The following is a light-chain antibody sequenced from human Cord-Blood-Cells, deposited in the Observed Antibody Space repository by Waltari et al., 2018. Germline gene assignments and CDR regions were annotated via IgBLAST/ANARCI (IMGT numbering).Light chain of an antibody. V-gene: IGLV2-23*01. CDR1: SSDVGSYNL. Sequence: QSALTQPPSVSGSPGQSITISCTGTSSDVGSYNLVSWYQQHPGKAPKLMIYEGSKRPSVVSNRFSGSKSGNTASLTISGLQAEDEADDYCCSYAGSSTWVFGGGTKLTVL. J-gene: IGLJ3*02. CDR2: EGS. CDR3: CSYAGSSTWV.